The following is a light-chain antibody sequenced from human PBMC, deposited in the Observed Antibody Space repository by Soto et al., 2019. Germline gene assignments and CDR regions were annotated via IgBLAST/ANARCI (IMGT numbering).Light chain of an antibody. Sequence: DIQMTQSPSSLSASVGDRVTISCRASQSISSYLNWYQQKPGKAPKLLIYAASSLQSGVPSRFIGSGAGTAFILTISSLQADDVSTVYFHQRFSTPSAFGRGTKVDIK. J-gene: IGKJ3*01. CDR3: HQRFSTPSA. CDR2: AAS. V-gene: IGKV1-39*01. CDR1: QSISSY.